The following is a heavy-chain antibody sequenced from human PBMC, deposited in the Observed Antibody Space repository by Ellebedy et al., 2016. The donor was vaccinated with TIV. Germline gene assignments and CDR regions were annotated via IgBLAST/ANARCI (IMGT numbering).Heavy chain of an antibody. CDR1: GGTFSSYA. CDR3: ARVLGLTYYGSGSIYDAFDI. CDR2: IIPIFGTA. D-gene: IGHD3-10*01. J-gene: IGHJ3*02. Sequence: AASVKVSCKASGGTFSSYAISWVRQAPGQGLEWMGGIIPIFGTANYAQKFQGRVTITADESTSTAYMELSSLRSEDTAVYYCARVLGLTYYGSGSIYDAFDIWGQGTMVTVSS. V-gene: IGHV1-69*13.